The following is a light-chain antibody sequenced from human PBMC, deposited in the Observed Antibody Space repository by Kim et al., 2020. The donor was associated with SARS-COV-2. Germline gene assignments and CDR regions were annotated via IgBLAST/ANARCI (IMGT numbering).Light chain of an antibody. CDR2: GAT. CDR1: LTASTF. CDR3: KKSYSIHYT. Sequence: ASVGTRVTATGQAPLTASTFCNRNKQKKQKAPSLMIYGATNLQTGVPSQFSGSGSKTDFTLTISSLRPEDFATDYCKKSYSIHYTFGQGTKLEI. V-gene: IGKV1-39*01. J-gene: IGKJ2*01.